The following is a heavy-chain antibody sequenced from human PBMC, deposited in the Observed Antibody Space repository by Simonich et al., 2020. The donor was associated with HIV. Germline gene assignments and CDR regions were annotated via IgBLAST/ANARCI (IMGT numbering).Heavy chain of an antibody. J-gene: IGHJ3*02. CDR2: T. CDR3: AKEGSMGAFDI. V-gene: IGHV3-23*01. CDR1: GFTFTNSA. D-gene: IGHD3-10*01. Sequence: EVQLLESGGGLVQPGGSLRLSCVASGFTFTNSAMSWVRQAPGKGLEGASGTYYADSVKGRFTISRDNSKNTLYLQMNSLRADDTAVYYCAKEGSMGAFDIWGQGTMVTVSS.